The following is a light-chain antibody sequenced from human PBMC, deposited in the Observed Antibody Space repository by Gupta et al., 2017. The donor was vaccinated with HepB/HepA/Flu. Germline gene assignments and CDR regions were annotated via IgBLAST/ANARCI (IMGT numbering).Light chain of an antibody. CDR3: HQYGSSLLS. Sequence: EIVLTQSPGTLSLSPGERATLSCRASQSVSSSYLHWYQQKPGQAPRLLIFGASIRATGIPDRFSGSGSETDFTLTISRLEPEDYAVYYCHQYGSSLLSFGGGTKLEIK. V-gene: IGKV3-20*01. CDR2: GAS. CDR1: QSVSSSY. J-gene: IGKJ4*01.